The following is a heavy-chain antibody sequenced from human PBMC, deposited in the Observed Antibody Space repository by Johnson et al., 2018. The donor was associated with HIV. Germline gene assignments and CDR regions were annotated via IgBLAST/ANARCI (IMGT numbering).Heavy chain of an antibody. Sequence: QVQLVESGGGVVQPGRSLRLSCAASGFTFSSNYMTWVRQAPGKGLEWVAVISYDGSNKYYADSVKGRFTISRDNSKNTLYLQMNSLRAEDTAVYYCAKDLVSSSWFHDAFDIWGQGTMVTVSS. V-gene: IGHV3-30*18. D-gene: IGHD6-13*01. CDR2: ISYDGSNK. CDR3: AKDLVSSSWFHDAFDI. J-gene: IGHJ3*02. CDR1: GFTFSSNY.